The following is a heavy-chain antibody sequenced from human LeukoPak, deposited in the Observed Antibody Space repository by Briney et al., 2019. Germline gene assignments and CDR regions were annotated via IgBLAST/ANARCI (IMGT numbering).Heavy chain of an antibody. J-gene: IGHJ4*02. Sequence: ASVKVSCKASGYTFTSYDINWVRQATGQGLEWMGWMNPNSGNTGYAQKFQGRVTITRNTSISTAYMELSSLRSEDTAVYYCAISTHQWLAIDYWGQGTLVTVSS. CDR3: AISTHQWLAIDY. D-gene: IGHD6-19*01. CDR2: MNPNSGNT. CDR1: GYTFTSYD. V-gene: IGHV1-8*03.